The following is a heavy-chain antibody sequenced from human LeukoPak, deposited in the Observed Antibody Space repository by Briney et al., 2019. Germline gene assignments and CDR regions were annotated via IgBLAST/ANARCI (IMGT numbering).Heavy chain of an antibody. V-gene: IGHV4-59*01. J-gene: IGHJ4*02. CDR3: ARVSYYGSGSLYFDY. Sequence: SETLSLTCTVSGGSISSYYWSWIRQPPGKGLEWIGYIYHSGSTNYNPSLKSRVTISVDTSKNQFSLKLSSVTAADTAVYYCARVSYYGSGSLYFDYWGQGTLVTVSS. CDR1: GGSISSYY. CDR2: IYHSGST. D-gene: IGHD3-10*01.